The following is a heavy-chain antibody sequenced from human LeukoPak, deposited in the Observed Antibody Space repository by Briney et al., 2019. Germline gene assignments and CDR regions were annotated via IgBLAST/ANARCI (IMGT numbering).Heavy chain of an antibody. V-gene: IGHV1-24*01. CDR1: GYTFTGYY. CDR2: FDPEDGET. D-gene: IGHD3-22*01. CDR3: ATRLGSGYYTYYFDY. J-gene: IGHJ4*02. Sequence: ASVKVSCKASGYTFTGYYMHWVRQAPGKGLEWMGGFDPEDGETIYAQKFQGRVTMTEDTSTDTAYMELSSLRSEDTAVYYCATRLGSGYYTYYFDYWGQGTLVTVSS.